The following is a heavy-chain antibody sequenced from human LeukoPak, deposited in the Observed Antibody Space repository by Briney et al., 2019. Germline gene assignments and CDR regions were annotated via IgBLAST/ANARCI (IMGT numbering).Heavy chain of an antibody. CDR3: ASTSGSYYPCYFDY. D-gene: IGHD1-26*01. CDR2: ISSSSSYI. CDR1: GFTFSTYS. V-gene: IGHV3-21*01. Sequence: GGSLRLSCAASGFTFSTYSMNWVRQAPGKGLEWVSSISSSSSYIYYADSMKGRFTISRDDAKNSLYLQMNSLRAEDTAVYYCASTSGSYYPCYFDYWGQGTLVTVSS. J-gene: IGHJ4*02.